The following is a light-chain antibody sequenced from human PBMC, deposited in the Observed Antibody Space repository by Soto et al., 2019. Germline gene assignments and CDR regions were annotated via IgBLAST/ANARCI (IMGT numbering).Light chain of an antibody. Sequence: EIVLTQSPGTLSLSPGERATLSCRASQSVSSSYLAWYQQKPGQAPRLLIYGASSRATGIPDRFSGSGSGTDFTLTTSSLEPEDFAVYYCQQYGSSTFTFGPGTTVDI. V-gene: IGKV3-20*01. CDR1: QSVSSSY. CDR2: GAS. J-gene: IGKJ3*01. CDR3: QQYGSSTFT.